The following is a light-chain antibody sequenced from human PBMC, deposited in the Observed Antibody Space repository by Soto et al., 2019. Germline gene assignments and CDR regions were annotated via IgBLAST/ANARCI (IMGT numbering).Light chain of an antibody. CDR1: QSISSY. Sequence: DIQMTQSPSSLSASVGDRVTITCRASQSISSYLNWYQQKPGKAPKLMIFAASSLQSGVPSRFSGSGSGTDFTLTISSLQPEDFATYYCQQSCSTPPTFGGGTKVDI. CDR3: QQSCSTPPT. J-gene: IGKJ4*01. V-gene: IGKV1-39*01. CDR2: AAS.